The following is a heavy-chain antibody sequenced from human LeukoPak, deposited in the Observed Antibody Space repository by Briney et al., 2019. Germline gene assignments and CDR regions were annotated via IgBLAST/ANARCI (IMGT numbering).Heavy chain of an antibody. CDR3: ARDGVGNHGDYVLGGNWFDP. J-gene: IGHJ5*02. V-gene: IGHV3-13*04. D-gene: IGHD4-17*01. Sequence: GGSLRLSCAASGFTFSNYDMHWVRQTTTAGLQSTSAIHTAGDTYYPGSVKGRFTISREDAKNALYLQINNLRAEDTAVYYCARDGVGNHGDYVLGGNWFDPWGQGTLVTVSS. CDR2: IHTAGDT. CDR1: GFTFSNYD.